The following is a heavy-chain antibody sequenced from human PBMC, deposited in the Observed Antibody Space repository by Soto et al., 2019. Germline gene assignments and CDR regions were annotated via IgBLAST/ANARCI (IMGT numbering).Heavy chain of an antibody. CDR3: ARADSSAWYVDY. Sequence: QVQLQESGPGLVKPSETLSLTCAVSGDSISSSNWWSWVRQPPGEGLEWIGEIYHSESTNYNPSLKSRVTISLDKSKNQSSLRLRSVTAADTAVYYCARADSSAWYVDYWGQGTLVTVSS. CDR2: IYHSEST. D-gene: IGHD6-19*01. V-gene: IGHV4-4*02. J-gene: IGHJ4*02. CDR1: GDSISSSNW.